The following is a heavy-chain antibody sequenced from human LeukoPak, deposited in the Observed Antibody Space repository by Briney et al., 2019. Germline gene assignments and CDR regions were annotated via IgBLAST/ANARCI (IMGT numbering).Heavy chain of an antibody. CDR1: GGSFSGYY. CDR3: VRKREDTDVAFDY. CDR2: INHSGST. D-gene: IGHD2-8*02. V-gene: IGHV4-34*01. Sequence: SETLSLTCAVYGGSFSGYYWSWIRQPPGKGLEWIGEINHSGSTNYNPSLKSRVTISVDRSKNQFSLKLNSVTAADTAVYYCVRKREDTDVAFDYWGQGTLVTVSS. J-gene: IGHJ4*02.